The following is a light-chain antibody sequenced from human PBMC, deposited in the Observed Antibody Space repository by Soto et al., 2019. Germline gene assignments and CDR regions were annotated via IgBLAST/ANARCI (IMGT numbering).Light chain of an antibody. CDR1: SSDVGSYDR. V-gene: IGLV2-18*02. J-gene: IGLJ2*01. Sequence: QSALTQPPSVSGSPGQSVTISCTGTSSDVGSYDRVSWYQQPPGTAPKLMIYDVSNRPAGVPDRFSGSTSGNTASLTSSGLQAEDEAAYCCTSDTSSSTVVFGGGTKLTVL. CDR2: DVS. CDR3: TSDTSSSTVV.